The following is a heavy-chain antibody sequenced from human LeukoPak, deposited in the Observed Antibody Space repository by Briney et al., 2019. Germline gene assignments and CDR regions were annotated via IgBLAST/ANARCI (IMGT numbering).Heavy chain of an antibody. J-gene: IGHJ3*02. V-gene: IGHV3-20*04. CDR2: INWNGVNT. D-gene: IGHD3-22*01. CDR1: GFSFDEYA. CDR3: ARVQKDTSGYHGALDI. Sequence: GGSLRLSCAASGFSFDEYAMIWVRQAPGKGPEWVSGINWNGVNTGYADSVKGRFTISRDNAKNSLHLQMSSLRAEDTALYYCARVQKDTSGYHGALDIWGRGTMGTVSS.